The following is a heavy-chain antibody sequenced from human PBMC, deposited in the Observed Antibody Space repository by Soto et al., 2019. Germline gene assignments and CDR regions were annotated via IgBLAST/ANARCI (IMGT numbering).Heavy chain of an antibody. CDR1: GFTVTNKY. V-gene: IGHV3-53*01. D-gene: IGHD4-17*01. CDR3: ARVDYGVYGWYFDL. CDR2: IYSGGAT. Sequence: EVRLVESGGGLIQPGGSLRLSCAASGFTVTNKYMTWVRQAPGKGLEWVSIIYSGGATSYADSVKGRFTISRDNSKDILYLQMNSLRAEDTAVYYCARVDYGVYGWYFDLWGRGTLVTVSS. J-gene: IGHJ2*01.